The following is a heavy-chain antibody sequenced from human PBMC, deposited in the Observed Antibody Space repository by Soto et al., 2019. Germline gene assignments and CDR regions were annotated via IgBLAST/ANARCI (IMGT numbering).Heavy chain of an antibody. CDR3: ATDSPIVGAFDV. CDR2: IIPIFDTA. J-gene: IGHJ3*01. Sequence: SVKVSCKTSGGTFSSYAISWVRQAPGQGLEWMGGIIPIFDTANYAQKFQGRVIMTEDTSTDTAYMELSSLRSEDTAVYYCATDSPIVGAFDVWGQGTMVTVSS. CDR1: GGTFSSYA. D-gene: IGHD1-26*01. V-gene: IGHV1-69*06.